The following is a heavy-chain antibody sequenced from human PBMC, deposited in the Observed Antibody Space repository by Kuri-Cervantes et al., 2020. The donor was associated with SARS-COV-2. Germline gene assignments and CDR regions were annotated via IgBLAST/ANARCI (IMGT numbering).Heavy chain of an antibody. D-gene: IGHD3-3*01. CDR2: MNPNSGNT. Sequence: ASVKVSCKAFGYSFSDHYMYWVRQATGQGLEWMGWMNPNSGNTGYAQKLQGRVTMTTDTSTSTAYMELRSLRSDDTAVYYCARSIFGGSRDAFDIWGQGTMVTVSS. V-gene: IGHV1-8*01. CDR1: GYSFSDHY. J-gene: IGHJ3*02. CDR3: ARSIFGGSRDAFDI.